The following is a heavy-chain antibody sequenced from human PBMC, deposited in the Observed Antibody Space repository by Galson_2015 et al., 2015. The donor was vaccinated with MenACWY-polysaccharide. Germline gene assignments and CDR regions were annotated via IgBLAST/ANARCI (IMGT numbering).Heavy chain of an antibody. CDR1: EFTFSSYY. D-gene: IGHD3-3*01. CDR3: ARQILDYDFWSGYYPTNFDY. CDR2: ISSTTTYI. V-gene: IGHV3-21*01. J-gene: IGHJ4*02. Sequence: SLRLSCAASEFTFSSYYMSWVRQAPGKGLEWVSSISSTTTYIYYADSVKGRFTISRDNAKNSLYLQMNSLGAGDTAVYYCARQILDYDFWSGYYPTNFDYWGQGTLVTVSS.